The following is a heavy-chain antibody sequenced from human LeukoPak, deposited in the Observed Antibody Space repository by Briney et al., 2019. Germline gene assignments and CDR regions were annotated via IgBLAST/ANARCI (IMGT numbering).Heavy chain of an antibody. CDR2: ISAYNGNT. D-gene: IGHD3-22*01. Sequence: ASVKVSCKASGYTFTSYGISWVRQAPGQGLEWMGWISAYNGNTNYAQKFQGRVTITADKSTSTAYMELSSLRSEDTAVYYCARGSVYDSSGYFAPLNYWGQGTLVTVSS. CDR3: ARGSVYDSSGYFAPLNY. J-gene: IGHJ4*02. V-gene: IGHV1-18*01. CDR1: GYTFTSYG.